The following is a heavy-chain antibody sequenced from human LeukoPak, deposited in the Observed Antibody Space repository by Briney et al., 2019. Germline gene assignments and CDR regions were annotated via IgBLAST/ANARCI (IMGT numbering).Heavy chain of an antibody. CDR1: GGSISSSSYY. CDR2: IYTSGST. J-gene: IGHJ6*03. V-gene: IGHV4-61*02. CDR3: ARESEINYDFWSGYYHYYYYMDV. Sequence: SETLSLTCTVSGGSISSSSYYWSWIRQPAGKGLEWIGRIYTSGSTNYNPSLKSRVTMSVDTSKNQFSLKLSSVTAADTAVYYCARESEINYDFWSGYYHYYYYMDVWGKGTTVTVSS. D-gene: IGHD3-3*01.